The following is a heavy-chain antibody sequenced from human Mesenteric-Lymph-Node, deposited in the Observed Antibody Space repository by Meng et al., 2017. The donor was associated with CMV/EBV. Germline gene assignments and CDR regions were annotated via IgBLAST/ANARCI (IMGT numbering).Heavy chain of an antibody. J-gene: IGHJ4*02. CDR3: ARSLSGTPTGY. CDR2: VIPMLNVA. Sequence: SGKASGGTVSSFAISWGRQAPGQGLEWMGRVIPMLNVANYAQKFQGRVTITADKSTSTAYMELSSLRSEDTAVYYCARSLSGTPTGYWGQGTLVTVSS. V-gene: IGHV1-69*04. CDR1: GGTVSSFA. D-gene: IGHD1-14*01.